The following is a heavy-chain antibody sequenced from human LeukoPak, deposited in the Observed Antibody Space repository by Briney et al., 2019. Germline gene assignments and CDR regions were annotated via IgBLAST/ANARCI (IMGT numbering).Heavy chain of an antibody. CDR1: GGSFSGYY. CDR3: PRFIGSGWSGNWFDP. V-gene: IGHV4-34*01. Sequence: EPSETLSLTCAVYGGSFSGYYWSWIRQPPGKGLEWIGEINHSGSTNYNPSLKSRVTISVDTSKNQFSLKLSSVTAADTAVYYCPRFIGSGWSGNWFDPWGQGTLVTVSS. J-gene: IGHJ5*02. D-gene: IGHD6-19*01. CDR2: INHSGST.